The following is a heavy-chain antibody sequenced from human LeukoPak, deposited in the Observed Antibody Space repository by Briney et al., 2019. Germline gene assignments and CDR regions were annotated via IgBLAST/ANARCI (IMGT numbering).Heavy chain of an antibody. Sequence: ASVKVSCKASGYTFTSYGISWVRQAPGQGLEWMGWISAYNGNTNYAQKLQDRVTMTTDTSTSTAYMELRSLRSDDTAVYYCARDQDIVATIGAFDIWGQGTMVTVSS. J-gene: IGHJ3*02. CDR1: GYTFTSYG. CDR3: ARDQDIVATIGAFDI. CDR2: ISAYNGNT. D-gene: IGHD5-12*01. V-gene: IGHV1-18*01.